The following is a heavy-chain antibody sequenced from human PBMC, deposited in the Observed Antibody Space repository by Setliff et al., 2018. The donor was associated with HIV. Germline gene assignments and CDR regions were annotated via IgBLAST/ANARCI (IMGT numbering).Heavy chain of an antibody. CDR2: INPSGGST. CDR3: ARVIAVAGHFDY. CDR1: GYTFTSYY. D-gene: IGHD6-19*01. J-gene: IGHJ4*02. V-gene: IGHV1-46*01. Sequence: ASVKVSCKASGYTFTSYYMHWVRQAPGQGLEWMGIINPSGGSTSYAQKFQGRVTMTRDTSTSTVYVELSSLRSEDTAVYYCARVIAVAGHFDYWGQGTLVTVSS.